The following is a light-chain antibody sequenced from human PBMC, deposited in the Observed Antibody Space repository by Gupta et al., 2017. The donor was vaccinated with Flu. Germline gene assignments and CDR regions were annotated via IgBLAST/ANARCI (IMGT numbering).Light chain of an antibody. CDR2: GNS. CDR1: TDNIGVGNE. V-gene: IGLV1-40*01. CDR3: QSYDSSLSVRV. J-gene: IGLJ3*02. Sequence: VNIAVIGSTDNIGVGNEYNGYQLIPEPAPNLLIYGNSNRPSGVPDRFSGSKSGTSASLAITGLQAEDEADYYCQSYDSSLSVRVFGGGTKLTVL.